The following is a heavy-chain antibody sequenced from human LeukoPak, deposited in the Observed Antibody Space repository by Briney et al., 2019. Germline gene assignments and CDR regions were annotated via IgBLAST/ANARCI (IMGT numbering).Heavy chain of an antibody. J-gene: IGHJ6*02. CDR2: MNLNSGNT. CDR3: ARGPNYYYYYGMDV. Sequence: ASVKVSFKASGYTFTSYGISWVRQAPGQGLEWMGWMNLNSGNTGYAQKFQDRVTMTRNTSISTAYMELSSLRSEDTAVYYCARGPNYYYYYGMDVWGQGTTVTVSS. V-gene: IGHV1-8*02. CDR1: GYTFTSYG.